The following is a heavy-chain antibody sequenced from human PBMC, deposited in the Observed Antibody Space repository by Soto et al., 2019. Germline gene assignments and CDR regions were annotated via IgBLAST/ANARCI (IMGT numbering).Heavy chain of an antibody. Sequence: ASVKVSCKASGYTFTSYGISWVRQAPGQGLEWMGWISPYSGNTNYAQKFQGRVTMTTDTSTSTAYMELRSLTSDDTAVYYCARLCSSSSGRDYWGQGTLVTVSS. CDR3: ARLCSSSSGRDY. V-gene: IGHV1-18*01. CDR2: ISPYSGNT. CDR1: GYTFTSYG. J-gene: IGHJ4*02. D-gene: IGHD2-2*01.